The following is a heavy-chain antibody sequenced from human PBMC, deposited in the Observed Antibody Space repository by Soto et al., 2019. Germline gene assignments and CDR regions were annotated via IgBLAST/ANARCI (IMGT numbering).Heavy chain of an antibody. Sequence: EGQLLQSGGGLVQPGGSLRLSCTGSGFIFSSYAMSWVRQAPGKGLEWISGLNGGGSNTLYADSVKGRFTISRDNFKNTLYVQMNSLRAEDAAVYYCAKDKDGVITRSHFDYWGQGNLVTVSS. CDR3: AKDKDGVITRSHFDY. CDR1: GFIFSSYA. V-gene: IGHV3-23*01. J-gene: IGHJ4*02. D-gene: IGHD3-22*01. CDR2: LNGGGSNT.